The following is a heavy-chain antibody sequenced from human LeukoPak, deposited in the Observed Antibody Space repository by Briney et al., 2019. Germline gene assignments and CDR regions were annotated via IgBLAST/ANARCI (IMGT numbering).Heavy chain of an antibody. D-gene: IGHD6-13*01. CDR3: ARGASIAAAGTGEKSNWFDP. J-gene: IGHJ5*02. Sequence: GGSLRLSCAASGFTFSYYSMSWVRQAPGKGLEWVAVIWSDGSNKYHADTVKGRFTISRDNSKNTLYLQMNSLRVEDTAVYYCARGASIAAAGTGEKSNWFDPWGQGTLVTVSS. V-gene: IGHV3-33*08. CDR1: GFTFSYYS. CDR2: IWSDGSNK.